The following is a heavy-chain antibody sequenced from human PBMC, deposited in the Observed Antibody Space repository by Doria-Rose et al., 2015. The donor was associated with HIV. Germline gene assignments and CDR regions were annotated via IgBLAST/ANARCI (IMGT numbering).Heavy chain of an antibody. CDR2: ISSSGTT. D-gene: IGHD3-10*01. J-gene: IGHJ4*02. V-gene: IGHV4-30-4*01. Sequence: VQLLESGPGLVRPSQTLSLTCTVSGDSISSGDSFWSWIRQPPGKGPEWIGYISSSGTTYYYPSLSGRLTISLDASKNQFSLNLNSVTAADTAVYYCARARNYGFPHFFDFWGQGTLVTVSS. CDR1: GDSISSGDSF. CDR3: ARARNYGFPHFFDF.